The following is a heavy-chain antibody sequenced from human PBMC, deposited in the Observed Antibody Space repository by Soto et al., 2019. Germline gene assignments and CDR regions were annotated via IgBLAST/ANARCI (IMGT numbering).Heavy chain of an antibody. CDR3: ARGVIGLTRGGWLGP. D-gene: IGHD3-16*02. V-gene: IGHV3-11*01. J-gene: IGHJ5*02. CDR1: GFTFSDYY. CDR2: ISDSGSTI. Sequence: QMQLVQSGGGLVKPGGSLTLSCKASGFTFSDYYMIWVRQTPGKGLEWLSYISDSGSTIYYADSVRARFTIFRENAANSVYLQLDGLTDGDTAFYFCARGVIGLTRGGWLGPWGQGSLVTVSS.